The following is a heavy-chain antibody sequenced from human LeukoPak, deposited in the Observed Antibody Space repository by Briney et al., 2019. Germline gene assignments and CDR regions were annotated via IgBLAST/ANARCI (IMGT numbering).Heavy chain of an antibody. D-gene: IGHD6-13*01. CDR2: NSGSGVNT. CDR3: ARSRYSNSWLFDY. J-gene: IGHJ4*02. Sequence: GGSLRLSCAAPGITFSSYAMTWVRQAPGKGLEWLSDNSGSGVNTYYADSVKGRFTISRDNSKNTVYLQMNSLRAEDTAVFYCARSRYSNSWLFDYWGQGTLVTVSS. V-gene: IGHV3-23*01. CDR1: GITFSSYA.